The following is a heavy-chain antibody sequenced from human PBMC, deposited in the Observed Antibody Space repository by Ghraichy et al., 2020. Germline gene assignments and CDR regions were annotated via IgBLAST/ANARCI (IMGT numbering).Heavy chain of an antibody. CDR2: IYYSGST. CDR1: GGSISSSSYY. Sequence: SETLSLTCTVSGGSISSSSYYWGWIRQPPGKGLEWIGSIYYSGSTYYNPSLKSRVTISVDTSKNQFSLKLSSVTAADTAVYYCASRTRITIFGVVIMKENGFDPWGQGPLVTVST. D-gene: IGHD3-3*01. CDR3: ASRTRITIFGVVIMKENGFDP. V-gene: IGHV4-39*01. J-gene: IGHJ5*02.